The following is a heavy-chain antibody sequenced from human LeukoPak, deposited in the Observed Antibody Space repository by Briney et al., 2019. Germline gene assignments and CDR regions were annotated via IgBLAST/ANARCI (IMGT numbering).Heavy chain of an antibody. J-gene: IGHJ4*02. D-gene: IGHD3-16*01. CDR2: IWYDGSNK. CDR1: GFTFSSYG. V-gene: IGHV3-33*01. Sequence: GGSLRLSCAASGFTFSSYGMHWVRQAPGKGLEWVAVIWYDGSNKYYADSVKGRFTISRDNSKNTLYLQMNSLRAEDTAVYYCARDWGMNPLDYWGQGTLVTVSS. CDR3: ARDWGMNPLDY.